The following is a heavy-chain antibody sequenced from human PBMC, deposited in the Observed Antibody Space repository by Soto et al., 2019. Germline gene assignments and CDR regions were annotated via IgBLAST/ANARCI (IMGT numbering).Heavy chain of an antibody. V-gene: IGHV1-18*01. CDR1: GYTFTSYD. CDR2: ISTYNGNT. CDR3: ARESRYCSGGSCYFLPGIDY. Sequence: GASVKVSCKASGYTFTSYDISWVRQAPGQGLEWMGWISTYNGNTNYAQKLQGRVTMTTNTSTSTAYMELSSLRSDDTAVYYCARESRYCSGGSCYFLPGIDYWGQGTLVTVSS. D-gene: IGHD2-15*01. J-gene: IGHJ4*02.